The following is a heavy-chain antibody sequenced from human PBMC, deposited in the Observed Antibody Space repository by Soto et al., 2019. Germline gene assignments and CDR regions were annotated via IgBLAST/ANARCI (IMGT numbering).Heavy chain of an antibody. V-gene: IGHV4-30-2*01. J-gene: IGHJ4*02. CDR1: GGSISSGGYS. D-gene: IGHD5-18*01. Sequence: SETLSLTCAVSGGSISSGGYSWSWIRQPPGKGLEWIGYIYHSGSTYYNPSLKSRVTISVDRSKNQFSLKLSSVTAADTAVYYRARRYSYFDYWGQGTLVTVSS. CDR3: ARRYSYFDY. CDR2: IYHSGST.